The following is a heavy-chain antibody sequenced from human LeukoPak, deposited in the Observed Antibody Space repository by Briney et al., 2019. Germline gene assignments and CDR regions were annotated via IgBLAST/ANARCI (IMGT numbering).Heavy chain of an antibody. CDR3: ASRSVRGVITQDY. D-gene: IGHD3-10*01. Sequence: SVKVSCKASGGTFSSYAISWVRQAPGQGLEWMGGIIPIFGTANYAQKFQGRVTITTDESTSTAYMELSSLRSEDTAVYYCASRSVRGVITQDYWGQGTLVTVSS. CDR1: GGTFSSYA. V-gene: IGHV1-69*05. J-gene: IGHJ4*02. CDR2: IIPIFGTA.